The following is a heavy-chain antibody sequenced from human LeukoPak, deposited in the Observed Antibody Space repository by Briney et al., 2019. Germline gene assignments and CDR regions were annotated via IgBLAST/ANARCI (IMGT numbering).Heavy chain of an antibody. CDR3: ARVTDYYGLGSFQNWFDP. J-gene: IGHJ5*02. Sequence: ASVKVSCKASGYTFTGYYVNWVRQAPGQGLEWMGWMSPNSGDTNYAPKFQGRVTMTRDTSISTAYMELSRLRSDDTAVYYCARVTDYYGLGSFQNWFDPWGQGTLVTVSS. D-gene: IGHD3-10*01. CDR1: GYTFTGYY. CDR2: MSPNSGDT. V-gene: IGHV1-2*02.